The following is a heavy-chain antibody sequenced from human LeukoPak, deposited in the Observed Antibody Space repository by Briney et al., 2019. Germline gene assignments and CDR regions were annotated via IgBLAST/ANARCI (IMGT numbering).Heavy chain of an antibody. V-gene: IGHV4-34*01. CDR1: GGSISSYY. Sequence: SETLSLTCTVSGGSISSYYWSWIRQPPGKGLEWIGEINHSGGTDYNPSLKSRVTIPVDTSKNQFSLKLSSVTAADTAVYYCARGRIVVVTNWRIAEYFQHWGQGTLVTVSS. CDR2: INHSGGT. J-gene: IGHJ1*01. D-gene: IGHD3-22*01. CDR3: ARGRIVVVTNWRIAEYFQH.